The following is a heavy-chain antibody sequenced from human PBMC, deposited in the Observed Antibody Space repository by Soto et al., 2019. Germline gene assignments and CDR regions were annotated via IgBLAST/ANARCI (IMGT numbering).Heavy chain of an antibody. CDR2: INPNSGGT. J-gene: IGHJ3*02. CDR3: ARAGVGAFPGDAFDI. Sequence: QVQLVQSGAEVKKPGASVKVSCKASGYTFTGYYMHWVRQAPGQGLEWMGWINPNSGGTNYAQKFQGWVTMTRDTSISTAYMGRSRLRSDDTAVYYCARAGVGAFPGDAFDIWGQGTMVTVSS. CDR1: GYTFTGYY. D-gene: IGHD1-26*01. V-gene: IGHV1-2*04.